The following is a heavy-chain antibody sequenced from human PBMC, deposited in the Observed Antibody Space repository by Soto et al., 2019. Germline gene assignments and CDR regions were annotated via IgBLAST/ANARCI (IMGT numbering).Heavy chain of an antibody. CDR3: TRKRFGMDV. CDR2: IKEDGSEK. CDR1: GFTFSNSW. Sequence: WFLRVSCAASGFTFSNSWMSWVRQAPGKGLEWVANIKEDGSEKDYVDPVKGRFTITRDNAKNSLFLQMNNLRAEDTAVYFCTRKRFGMDVWGQGTTVTVSS. V-gene: IGHV3-7*03. J-gene: IGHJ6*02.